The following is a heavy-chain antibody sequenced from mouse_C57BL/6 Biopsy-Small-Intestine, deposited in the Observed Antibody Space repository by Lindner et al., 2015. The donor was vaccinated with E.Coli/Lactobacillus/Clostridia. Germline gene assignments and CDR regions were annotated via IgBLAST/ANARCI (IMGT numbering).Heavy chain of an antibody. CDR3: AIYDYDDGLAY. CDR2: IYPGSGST. CDR1: GYTFTSYW. Sequence: VQLQESGAELVKPGASVKMSCRASGYTFTSYWMTWVKQRPGQGLEWIGDIYPGSGSTNYNEKFKTKATLTADTSSSTAHMQLSSLTSEDSAVYYCAIYDYDDGLAYWGQGTLVTVSA. J-gene: IGHJ3*01. D-gene: IGHD2-4*01. V-gene: IGHV1-55*01.